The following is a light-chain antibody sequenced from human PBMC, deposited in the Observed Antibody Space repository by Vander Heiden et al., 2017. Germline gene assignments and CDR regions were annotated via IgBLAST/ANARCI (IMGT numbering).Light chain of an antibody. Sequence: DIQMTQSPASLSASVGDRVTITCRASQSIRSYLNWYQQKPGKAPKLLFYAASSLQSGVPSMFSGSGSGTDFTLTISSLQPEDFATYYCQQSYRTPFTFGPGTKVDI. CDR1: QSIRSY. V-gene: IGKV1-39*01. CDR2: AAS. CDR3: QQSYRTPFT. J-gene: IGKJ3*01.